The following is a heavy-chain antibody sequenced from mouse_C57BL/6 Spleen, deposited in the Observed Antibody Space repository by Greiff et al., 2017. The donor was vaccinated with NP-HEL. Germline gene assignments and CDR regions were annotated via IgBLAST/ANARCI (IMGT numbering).Heavy chain of an antibody. Sequence: QVQLKQPGAELVKPGASVKMSCKASGYTFTSYWITWVKQRPGQGLEWIGDIYPGSGSTNYNEKFKSKATLTVDTSSSTAYMQLSSLTSEDSAVYYCARSQITTENAMDYWGQGTSVTVSS. CDR3: ARSQITTENAMDY. V-gene: IGHV1-55*01. D-gene: IGHD1-1*01. CDR2: IYPGSGST. J-gene: IGHJ4*01. CDR1: GYTFTSYW.